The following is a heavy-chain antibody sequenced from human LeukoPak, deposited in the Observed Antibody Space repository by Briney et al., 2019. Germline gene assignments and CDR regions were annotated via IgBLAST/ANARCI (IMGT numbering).Heavy chain of an antibody. CDR1: GFTFTDYY. Sequence: PGGSLRLSCAASGFTFTDYYMNWIRQAPGKGLEWLSYISSSSSTIYYADSVKGRFSISRDNAKNSLSLQMNSLRAEDTAVYYCAGSTVAYAYGMDVWGQGTTVTVSS. CDR2: ISSSSSTI. V-gene: IGHV3-11*01. CDR3: AGSTVAYAYGMDV. D-gene: IGHD4-23*01. J-gene: IGHJ6*02.